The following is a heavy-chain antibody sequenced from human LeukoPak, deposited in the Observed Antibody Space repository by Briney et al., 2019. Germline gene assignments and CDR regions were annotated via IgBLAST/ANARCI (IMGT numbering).Heavy chain of an antibody. J-gene: IGHJ4*02. V-gene: IGHV4-38-2*02. CDR1: GYSISSGYY. D-gene: IGHD5-24*01. CDR2: VFQSGTT. CDR3: ARQPYGGDNSCFDF. Sequence: SETLSLTCTVSGYSISSGYYWGWVRQPPGKGPEWIGGVFQSGTTYYNPALQSRVTISMDKSKNQFSLKLSSVTAADTAVYYCARQPYGGDNSCFDFWGQGTLVTVSS.